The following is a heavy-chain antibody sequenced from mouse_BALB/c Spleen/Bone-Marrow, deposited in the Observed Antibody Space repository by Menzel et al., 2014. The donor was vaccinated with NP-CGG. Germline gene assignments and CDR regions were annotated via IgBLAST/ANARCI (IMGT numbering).Heavy chain of an antibody. Sequence: VQRVESGAELMKPGASVKISCKATGYTFSSFWIDWVKQRPGHGLEWIGEILPGSDSTNYNEKFKGKATFTADTSSNTAYMQLSSLTSEDSAVYYCARGDRYDVRFDYWGQGTTLTVSS. D-gene: IGHD2-14*01. CDR2: ILPGSDST. CDR3: ARGDRYDVRFDY. CDR1: GYTFSSFW. V-gene: IGHV1-9*01. J-gene: IGHJ2*01.